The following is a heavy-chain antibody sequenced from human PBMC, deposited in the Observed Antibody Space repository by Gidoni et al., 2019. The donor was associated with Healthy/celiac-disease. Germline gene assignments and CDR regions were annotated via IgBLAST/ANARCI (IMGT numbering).Heavy chain of an antibody. CDR1: GFTFGVYA. CDR2: IRSKAYGGTT. V-gene: IGHV3-49*05. J-gene: IGHJ3*02. Sequence: EVQLVESGGGLVKPGRSLRLSCTASGFTFGVYAMSWFLQAPGKGMEWVSFIRSKAYGGTTEYAASVKGRYTISRDDSKSIAYLQMNSLKTEYTAVYYCTRGRAFDIWGQGTMVTVSA. CDR3: TRGRAFDI.